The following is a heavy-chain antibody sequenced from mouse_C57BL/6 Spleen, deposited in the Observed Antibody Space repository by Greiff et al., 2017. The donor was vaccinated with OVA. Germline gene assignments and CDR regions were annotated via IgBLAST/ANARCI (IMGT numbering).Heavy chain of an antibody. D-gene: IGHD2-1*01. V-gene: IGHV1-50*01. CDR2: IDPSDSYT. J-gene: IGHJ2*01. Sequence: QVQLQQPGAELVKPGASVKLSCKASGYTFTSYWMQWVKQRPGQGLEWIGEIDPSDSYTNYNQKFKGKATLTVDTSSSTAYLQLSSLTSEDSAVYYCARSAYGNYGGFDYWGQGTTLTVSS. CDR3: ARSAYGNYGGFDY. CDR1: GYTFTSYW.